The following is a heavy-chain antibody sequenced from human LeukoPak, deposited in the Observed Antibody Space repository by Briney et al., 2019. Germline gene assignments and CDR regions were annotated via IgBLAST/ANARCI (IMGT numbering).Heavy chain of an antibody. CDR3: ARQGLYCSSTSCYDSYAFDI. Sequence: GESLQISCKGSGYRFTSYWIGWVRQMPGKGLEWMGIIYPGDSDTRYSPSFQGQVTISADKSISTAYLQWSSLKASDTAMYYCARQGLYCSSTSCYDSYAFDIWGQGTMVTVSS. CDR1: GYRFTSYW. D-gene: IGHD2-2*01. CDR2: IYPGDSDT. J-gene: IGHJ3*02. V-gene: IGHV5-51*01.